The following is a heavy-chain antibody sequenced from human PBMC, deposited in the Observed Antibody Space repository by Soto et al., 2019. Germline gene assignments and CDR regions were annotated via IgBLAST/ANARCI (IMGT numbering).Heavy chain of an antibody. CDR3: ASLVVAARGEVDY. CDR2: FSGSGGST. CDR1: GFTFSSYA. J-gene: IGHJ4*02. D-gene: IGHD2-15*01. V-gene: IGHV3-23*01. Sequence: EVQLLESGGGLVQPGGSLRLSCAASGFTFSSYAMSWVRQAPGKGLEWVSAFSGSGGSTYYADSVKGRFTISRDNSKNTLYLQMNSLRAEDTAVYYCASLVVAARGEVDYWGQGTLVAVSS.